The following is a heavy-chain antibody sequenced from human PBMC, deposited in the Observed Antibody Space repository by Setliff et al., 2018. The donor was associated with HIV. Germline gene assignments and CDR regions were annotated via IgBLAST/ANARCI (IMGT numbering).Heavy chain of an antibody. CDR2: IDSNNGNR. J-gene: IGHJ6*03. Sequence: GASVKVSCKASGYSLSTYAISWVRQAPGQGFEWMGWIDSNNGNRNFAQKFQGRVTMTRDTSASTVYMELSSLRSEDTAVYYCAREARYQDRYYYYMDVWGKGTTVTVSS. D-gene: IGHD1-20*01. CDR1: GYSLSTYA. CDR3: AREARYQDRYYYYMDV. V-gene: IGHV1-18*01.